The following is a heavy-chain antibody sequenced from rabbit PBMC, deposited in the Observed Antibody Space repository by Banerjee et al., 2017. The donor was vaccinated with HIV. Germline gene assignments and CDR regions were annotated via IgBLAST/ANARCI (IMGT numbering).Heavy chain of an antibody. CDR2: IYAGNSGST. CDR1: GFSFSSSYS. J-gene: IGHJ4*01. CDR3: ARDVAGNAYLVFNL. D-gene: IGHD4-2*01. V-gene: IGHV1S40*01. Sequence: QSLEESGGDLVKPGASLTLTCTASGFSFSSSYSICWVRQAPGKGLEWIACIYAGNSGSTYYASWAKGRFTISKTSSTTVTLQMTSLTAADTATYFCARDVAGNAYLVFNLWGPGTLVTVS.